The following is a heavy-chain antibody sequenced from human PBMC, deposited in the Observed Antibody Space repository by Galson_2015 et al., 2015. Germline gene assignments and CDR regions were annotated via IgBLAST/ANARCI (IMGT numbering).Heavy chain of an antibody. V-gene: IGHV4-61*02. CDR2: IYTSGST. D-gene: IGHD7-27*01. CDR3: ARHPHWEVNWFDP. J-gene: IGHJ5*02. Sequence: TLSLTCTVSGGSISSGSYYWSWIRQPAGKGLEWIGRIYTSGSTNYNPSLKSRVTISVDTSKNQFSLKLSSVTAADTAVYYCARHPHWEVNWFDPWGQGTLVTVSS. CDR1: GGSISSGSYY.